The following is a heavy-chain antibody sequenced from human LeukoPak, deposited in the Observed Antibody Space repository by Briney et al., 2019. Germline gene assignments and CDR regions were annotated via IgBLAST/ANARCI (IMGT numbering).Heavy chain of an antibody. Sequence: PGGSLRLSCAASGFTFSSYGMHWVRQAPGKGLEWVAFIRYDGSNKYYADSVKGRFTISRDNAKNSLYLQMNSLRAEDTAVYYCARDGLRWPPEEYFQHWGQGTLVTVSS. CDR1: GFTFSSYG. CDR2: IRYDGSNK. J-gene: IGHJ1*01. V-gene: IGHV3-30*02. CDR3: ARDGLRWPPEEYFQH. D-gene: IGHD4-23*01.